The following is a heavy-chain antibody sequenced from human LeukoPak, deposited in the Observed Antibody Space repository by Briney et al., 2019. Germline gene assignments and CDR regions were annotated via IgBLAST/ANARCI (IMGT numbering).Heavy chain of an antibody. D-gene: IGHD2-2*01. CDR2: IYYSGST. J-gene: IGHJ5*02. CDR3: ARDPPYCSSTSCLFDP. Sequence: SETLSLTCTVSGGSISSSSYYWGWIRQPPGKGLEWIGSIYYSGSTYYNPSLKSRVTISVDTSKNQFSLKLSSVTAAGTAVYYCARDPPYCSSTSCLFDPWGQGTLVTVSS. CDR1: GGSISSSSYY. V-gene: IGHV4-39*02.